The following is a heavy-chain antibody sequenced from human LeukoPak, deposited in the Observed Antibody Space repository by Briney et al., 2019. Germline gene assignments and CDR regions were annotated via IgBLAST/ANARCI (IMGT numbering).Heavy chain of an antibody. V-gene: IGHV3-9*01. CDR1: SSGGYY. CDR2: ISWNSGSI. Sequence: SSGGYYWSWIRQHPGKGLEWVSGISWNSGSIGYADSVKGRFTISRDNAKNSLYLQMNSLRAEDTALYYCAKDLTDGYSGYFDYWGQGTLVTVSS. CDR3: AKDLTDGYSGYFDY. J-gene: IGHJ4*02. D-gene: IGHD5-24*01.